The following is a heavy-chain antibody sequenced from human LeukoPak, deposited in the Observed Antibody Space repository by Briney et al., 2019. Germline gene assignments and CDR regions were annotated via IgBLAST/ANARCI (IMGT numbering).Heavy chain of an antibody. J-gene: IGHJ4*02. CDR1: GFTFSSYG. V-gene: IGHV3-30*18. Sequence: GGSLRLSCAASGFTFSSYGIHWVRQAPGKGLERVAVITSDGRNKYYADSVKGRFTISRDNSKNTLYLQMNSLRAEDTAVYYCAKDRGYCSSTSCYRYFDYWGQGTLVTVSS. D-gene: IGHD2-2*01. CDR2: ITSDGRNK. CDR3: AKDRGYCSSTSCYRYFDY.